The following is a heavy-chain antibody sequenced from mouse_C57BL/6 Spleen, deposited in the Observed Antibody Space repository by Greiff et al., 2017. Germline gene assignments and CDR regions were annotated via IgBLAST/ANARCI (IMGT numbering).Heavy chain of an antibody. V-gene: IGHV5-6*01. CDR1: GFTFSSYG. CDR3: ASHLQRSYFDY. D-gene: IGHD2-1*01. Sequence: EVQLQESGGDLVKPGGSLKLSCAASGFTFSSYGMSWVRQTPDKRLEWVATISSGGSYTYYPDSVKGRFTISRDNAKNTLYLQMSSLKSEDTAMYYCASHLQRSYFDYWGQGTTLTVSS. J-gene: IGHJ2*01. CDR2: ISSGGSYT.